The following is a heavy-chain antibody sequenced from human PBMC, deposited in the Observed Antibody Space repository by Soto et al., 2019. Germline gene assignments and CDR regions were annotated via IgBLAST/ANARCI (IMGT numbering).Heavy chain of an antibody. CDR3: ARVVVDTAMVIFDY. D-gene: IGHD5-18*01. CDR1: GYTFTSYG. V-gene: IGHV1-18*01. J-gene: IGHJ4*02. CDR2: ISAYNGNT. Sequence: GASVKVSCKASGYTFTSYGISWVRQAPGQGLEWMGWISAYNGNTNYAQKLQGRVTMTTDTPTSTAYMELRSLRSDDTAVYYCARVVVDTAMVIFDYWGQGTLVTVSS.